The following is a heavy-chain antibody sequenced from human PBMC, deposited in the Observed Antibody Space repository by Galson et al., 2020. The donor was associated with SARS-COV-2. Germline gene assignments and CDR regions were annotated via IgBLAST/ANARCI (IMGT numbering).Heavy chain of an antibody. CDR1: GFTFYSYA. J-gene: IGHJ4*02. Sequence: GESLKIFCAASGFTFYSYAMNWVRQAPGKGLEWVSGVGTSGDTYYTDSVKGRFSISRDNSKNTLYLQMNSLRAEDTAVYHCAKKVPGAEPFDYWGQGVLVTVSS. CDR3: AKKVPGAEPFDY. CDR2: VGTSGDT. V-gene: IGHV3-23*01.